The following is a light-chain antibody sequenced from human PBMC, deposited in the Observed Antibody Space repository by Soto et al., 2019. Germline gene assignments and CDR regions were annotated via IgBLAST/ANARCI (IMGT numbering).Light chain of an antibody. V-gene: IGLV2-8*01. CDR1: FSDVGGYKF. Sequence: QSALTQPPSASGSPGQSVTISCTGTFSDVGGYKFVSWYQQHPGKVPKLMIYEVNKRPSGVPDRFSGSKSGNTASLTVSGLQAEDEADYYCSSYSTTSTLVFGSGTKVTVL. CDR2: EVN. CDR3: SSYSTTSTLV. J-gene: IGLJ1*01.